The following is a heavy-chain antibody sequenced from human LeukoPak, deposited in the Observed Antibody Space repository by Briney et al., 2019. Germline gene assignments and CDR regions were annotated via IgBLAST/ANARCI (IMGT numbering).Heavy chain of an antibody. CDR2: IYHSGST. CDR3: AREEGWFDP. CDR1: GYSISSGCY. V-gene: IGHV4-38-2*02. J-gene: IGHJ5*02. Sequence: PSETLSLTCTVSGYSISSGCYWGWIRQPPGKGLEWIGSIYHSGSTYYNPSLKSRVTISVDTSKNQFSLKLSSVTAADTAVYYCAREEGWFDPWGQGTLVTVSS.